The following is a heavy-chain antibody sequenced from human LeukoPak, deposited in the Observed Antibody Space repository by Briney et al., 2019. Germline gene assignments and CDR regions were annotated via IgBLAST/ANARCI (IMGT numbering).Heavy chain of an antibody. Sequence: PSETLSLTCTVSGGSISSSSYYWGWIRQPPGKGLEWIGTIYYSGSTYYNPSLKSRVTISVDTSKNQFSLKLSSVTAADTAVYYCARDGCNPIDYWGQGTLVTVSS. CDR1: GGSISSSSYY. V-gene: IGHV4-39*02. CDR2: IYYSGST. CDR3: ARDGCNPIDY. J-gene: IGHJ4*02. D-gene: IGHD5-24*01.